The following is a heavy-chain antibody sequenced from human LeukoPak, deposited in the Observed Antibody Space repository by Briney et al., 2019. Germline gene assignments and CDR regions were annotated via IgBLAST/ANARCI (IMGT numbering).Heavy chain of an antibody. CDR2: IWYDGSVK. Sequence: GRSLRLSCEASGFTFSSYGMHWVRQAPGKGLEWVAVIWYDGSVKYYEDSVKGRFTISRDNSKNTLYLQMNSLGAEDTAVYYCARDPQWLYYYYGMDVWGQGTTVTVSS. D-gene: IGHD6-19*01. V-gene: IGHV3-33*01. CDR3: ARDPQWLYYYYGMDV. CDR1: GFTFSSYG. J-gene: IGHJ6*02.